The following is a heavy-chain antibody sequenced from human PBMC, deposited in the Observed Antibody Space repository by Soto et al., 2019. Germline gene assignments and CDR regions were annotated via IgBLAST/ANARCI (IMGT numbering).Heavy chain of an antibody. V-gene: IGHV3-23*01. CDR1: GFDFSSYA. Sequence: LSCAASGFDFSSYAMSWVRQAPGKRLECISLISGTGVPTLYAESVKGRFSVSRDNSKDTLFLEMNNLGVDDTAMYYCAKSFCSSSSCFFLWVDPWGPGTLVTVSS. J-gene: IGHJ5*02. CDR3: AKSFCSSSSCFFLWVDP. CDR2: ISGTGVPT. D-gene: IGHD2-2*01.